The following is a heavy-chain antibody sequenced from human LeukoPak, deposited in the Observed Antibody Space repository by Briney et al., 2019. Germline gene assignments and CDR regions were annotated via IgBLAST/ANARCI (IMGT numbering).Heavy chain of an antibody. V-gene: IGHV4-4*09. CDR2: IYTSGST. J-gene: IGHJ4*02. D-gene: IGHD5-12*01. CDR3: ARHSGYDYFDY. Sequence: SETLSLTCTVSGGSMSSYYWSWIRQPPGKGLEWIGYIYTSGSTNYNPSLQSRVIISVDTSKNQFSLKLTSVTAADTAVYYCARHSGYDYFDYWGQGTLVTVSS. CDR1: GGSMSSYY.